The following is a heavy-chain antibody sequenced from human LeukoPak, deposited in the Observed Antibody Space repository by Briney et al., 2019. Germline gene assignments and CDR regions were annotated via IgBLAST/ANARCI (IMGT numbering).Heavy chain of an antibody. V-gene: IGHV5-51*01. CDR1: GYTFSNYW. J-gene: IGHJ3*02. Sequence: GESMKISCKASGYTFSNYWIGWVRQMPGKGLEWMGILYPGDSDTRYSLSFQGQVTISADRSITTAYLQWSSLKASDTAMYYCARLYLPYTSAWYGSAFDIWGQGTMVTVSS. D-gene: IGHD6-13*01. CDR3: ARLYLPYTSAWYGSAFDI. CDR2: LYPGDSDT.